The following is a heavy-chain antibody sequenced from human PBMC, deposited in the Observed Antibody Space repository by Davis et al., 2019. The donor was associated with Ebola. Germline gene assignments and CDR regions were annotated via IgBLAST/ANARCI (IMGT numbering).Heavy chain of an antibody. CDR2: IYTGDSVT. J-gene: IGHJ4*02. Sequence: GSLSLSCNDSGNSFNTHWIGWVRQMPGKGLEWMGIIYTGDSVTRYSPSFRGQVTISADKSIKTAFLQWSSLKASDTAMYYCARGTEDYNPGRYFDSWGQGTLVTVSS. D-gene: IGHD4-11*01. V-gene: IGHV5-51*01. CDR1: GNSFNTHW. CDR3: ARGTEDYNPGRYFDS.